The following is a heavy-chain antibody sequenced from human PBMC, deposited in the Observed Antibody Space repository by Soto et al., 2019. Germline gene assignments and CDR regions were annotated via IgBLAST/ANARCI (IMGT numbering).Heavy chain of an antibody. CDR2: IKSKTDGGTT. Sequence: GGSLRLSCAASGFTFSNAWMSWVRQAPGKGLEWVGRIKSKTDGGTTDYAAPVKGRFTISRDDSKNTLYLQMNSLKTEDTAVYYCTTEGTGFYYYYGMDVWGQGTTVTVSS. J-gene: IGHJ6*02. CDR3: TTEGTGFYYYYGMDV. D-gene: IGHD1-1*01. V-gene: IGHV3-15*01. CDR1: GFTFSNAW.